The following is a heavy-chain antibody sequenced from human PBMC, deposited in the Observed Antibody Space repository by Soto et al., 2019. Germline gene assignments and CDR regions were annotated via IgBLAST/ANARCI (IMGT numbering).Heavy chain of an antibody. CDR1: GFTFGNYA. CDR3: AKGGGAPGYPIDY. J-gene: IGHJ4*02. D-gene: IGHD3-9*01. Sequence: QVQLVQSGGGVVQPGKSLRLSCVGSGFTFGNYAMYWVRQTPGKGLEWVAFISYDGSKRYHADSVKGQFTISRDNPTKTVYLQMDSLRPEDMAVYYCAKGGGAPGYPIDYWGQGTLVTVSS. V-gene: IGHV3-30*18. CDR2: ISYDGSKR.